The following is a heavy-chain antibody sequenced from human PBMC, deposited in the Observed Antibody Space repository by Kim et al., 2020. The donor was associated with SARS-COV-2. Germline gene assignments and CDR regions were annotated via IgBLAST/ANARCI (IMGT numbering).Heavy chain of an antibody. CDR2: INTDTGNP. CDR1: GYTFTNNA. V-gene: IGHV7-4-1*02. J-gene: IGHJ4*02. D-gene: IGHD3-16*02. CDR3: ARVIWGNYRYTDY. Sequence: ASVKVSCKASGYTFTNNAISWVRQAPGHGLEWMGWINTDTGNPTYAQAFTRRFVFSVDTSVTTAYLQISSLEAEDTALYYCARVIWGNYRYTDYWVQGTL.